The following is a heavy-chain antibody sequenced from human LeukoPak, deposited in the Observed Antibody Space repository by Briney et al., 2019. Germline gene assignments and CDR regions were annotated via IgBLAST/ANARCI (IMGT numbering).Heavy chain of an antibody. J-gene: IGHJ4*02. CDR3: VREYPGGYFDF. CDR2: INTGNGNS. D-gene: IGHD3-16*01. Sequence: ASVKVSCKASGYTFTTYYIHWVRQAPGQGLEWMGMINTGNGNSNLPQRSQARVTMTRDTSTSTVYVELSSLRTEDTAMYYCVREYPGGYFDFWGQGTLVTVSS. CDR1: GYTFTTYY. V-gene: IGHV1-46*03.